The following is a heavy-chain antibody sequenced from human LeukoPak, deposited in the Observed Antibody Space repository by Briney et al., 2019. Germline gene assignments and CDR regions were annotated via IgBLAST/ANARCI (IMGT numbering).Heavy chain of an antibody. D-gene: IGHD6-13*01. CDR3: VRPREQNLVVSPFDI. V-gene: IGHV3-74*01. CDR2: INHDGSST. CDR1: GFNFSTFW. J-gene: IGHJ3*02. Sequence: PGGSLRLSCATSGFNFSTFWMHWVRQAPGKGLVWVSRINHDGSSTNYADSVKGRFTISRDNAKNSLYLQMNSLRAADTAVYYCVRPREQNLVVSPFDIWGQGTMVTVSS.